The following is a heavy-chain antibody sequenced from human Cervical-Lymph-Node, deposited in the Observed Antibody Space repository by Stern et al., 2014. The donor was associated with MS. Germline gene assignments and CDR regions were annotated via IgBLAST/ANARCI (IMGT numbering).Heavy chain of an antibody. J-gene: IGHJ4*02. CDR1: GGTFNSYG. V-gene: IGHV1-69*01. CDR2: VIRVFGTI. Sequence: DQLVESGAEVKKPGSSVKVSCKASGGTFNSYGVSWLRQARGQGPEWLGGVIRVFGTISYAQDMQGRLTISADESTNTVYMQLSSLTSDDTAVYYCAATLDFWSGYQYWGQGTLVIVSS. D-gene: IGHD3-3*01. CDR3: AATLDFWSGYQY.